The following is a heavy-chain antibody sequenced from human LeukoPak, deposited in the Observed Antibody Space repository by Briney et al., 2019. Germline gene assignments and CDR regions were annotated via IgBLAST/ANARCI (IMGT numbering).Heavy chain of an antibody. Sequence: SETLSLTCGVSGGSISSSNWWSWVRRPPGKGLEWIGRIYTSGSTNYNPSLKSRVTISVDTSKNQFSLKLSSVTAADTAVYYCARDDYYDSSGHDYWGQGTLVTVSS. CDR1: GGSISSSNW. D-gene: IGHD3-22*01. CDR3: ARDDYYDSSGHDY. CDR2: IYTSGST. V-gene: IGHV4-4*02. J-gene: IGHJ4*02.